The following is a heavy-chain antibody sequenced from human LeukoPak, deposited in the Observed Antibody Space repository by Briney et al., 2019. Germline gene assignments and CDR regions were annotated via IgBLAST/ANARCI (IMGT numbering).Heavy chain of an antibody. CDR1: GGSISSGSYY. V-gene: IGHV4-61*02. J-gene: IGHJ6*03. CDR3: AREGKITMVRGVIRYCYMDV. CDR2: IFTSGST. Sequence: SETLSLTCTVPGGSISSGSYYWSWIRQPAGKGLEWIGRIFTSGSTKYNPSLKSRVTISVDTSKNQFSLKLSSVTAADTAVYYCAREGKITMVRGVIRYCYMDVWGKGTTVTISS. D-gene: IGHD3-10*01.